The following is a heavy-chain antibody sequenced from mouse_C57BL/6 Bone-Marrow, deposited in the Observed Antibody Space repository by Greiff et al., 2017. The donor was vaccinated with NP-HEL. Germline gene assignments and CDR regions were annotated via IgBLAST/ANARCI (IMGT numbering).Heavy chain of an antibody. D-gene: IGHD2-2*01. CDR2: IHPNSGST. J-gene: IGHJ4*01. CDR3: ARSENYGYDESAMDY. CDR1: GYTFTSYW. Sequence: QVQLQQPGAELVKPGASVKLSCKASGYTFTSYWMHWVKQRPGQGLEWIGMIHPNSGSTNYNEKFKSKATLTVDKPSSTAYMQLSSLTSEDSAVYYCARSENYGYDESAMDYWGQGTSVTVSS. V-gene: IGHV1-64*01.